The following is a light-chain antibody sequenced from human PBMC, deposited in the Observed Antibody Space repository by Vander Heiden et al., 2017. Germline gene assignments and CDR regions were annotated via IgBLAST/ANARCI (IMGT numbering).Light chain of an antibody. CDR3: CSYAGIYTLFV. CDR2: DVS. Sequence: YALPRPRSVSGSPGQAVTISCTRTSSDVGGYNYFSWYQQHPGKAPKLMIYDVSKRPSGVPDRFSGTKSGNTASLTIAGLQAEDEADYYCCSYAGIYTLFVFGTGTKVTVL. J-gene: IGLJ1*01. CDR1: SSDVGGYNY. V-gene: IGLV2-11*02.